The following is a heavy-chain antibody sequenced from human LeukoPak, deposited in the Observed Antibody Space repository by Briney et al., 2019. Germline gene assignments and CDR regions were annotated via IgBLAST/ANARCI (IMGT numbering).Heavy chain of an antibody. Sequence: SETLSPTCAVYGGSFSGYYWSWIRQPPGKGLEWIGEINHSGSTNYNPSFKSRVTISVDTSKNQFSLKLSSVTAADTAVYYCARGRGVYSSGWSYYFDYWGQGTLVTVSS. CDR1: GGSFSGYY. V-gene: IGHV4-34*01. CDR2: INHSGST. J-gene: IGHJ4*02. D-gene: IGHD6-19*01. CDR3: ARGRGVYSSGWSYYFDY.